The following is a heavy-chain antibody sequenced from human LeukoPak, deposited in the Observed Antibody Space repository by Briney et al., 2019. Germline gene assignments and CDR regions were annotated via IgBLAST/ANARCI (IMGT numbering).Heavy chain of an antibody. J-gene: IGHJ4*02. D-gene: IGHD2-2*01. V-gene: IGHV3-21*01. CDR1: GFTFSSYS. Sequence: GGSLRLSCAASGFTFSSYSMNWVRQAPGKGLEWVSSISGSSSYIYYADSVKGRFTISRDNAKNSLYLQMNSLRAEDTAVYYCARGYEVVVPAAGYWGQGTLVTVSS. CDR3: ARGYEVVVPAAGY. CDR2: ISGSSSYI.